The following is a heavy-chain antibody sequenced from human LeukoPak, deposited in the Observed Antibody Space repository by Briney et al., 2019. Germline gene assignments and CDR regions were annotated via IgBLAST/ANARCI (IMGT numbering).Heavy chain of an antibody. CDR3: AAAVVGLQRPYYYYYGMDV. CDR2: FDPEDGET. D-gene: IGHD4-11*01. Sequence: ASVKVSCKVSGYTLTELSMHWVRQAPGKGLEWMGGFDPEDGETIYAQKFQGRVTMTEDTSTDTAYMELSSPRSEDTAVYYCAAAVVGLQRPYYYYYGMDVWGQGTTVTVSS. V-gene: IGHV1-24*01. CDR1: GYTLTELS. J-gene: IGHJ6*02.